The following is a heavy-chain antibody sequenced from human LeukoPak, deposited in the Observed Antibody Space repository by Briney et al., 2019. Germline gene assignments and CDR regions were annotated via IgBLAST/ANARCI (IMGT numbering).Heavy chain of an antibody. CDR1: GFTFTSSA. J-gene: IGHJ4*02. D-gene: IGHD6-19*01. CDR2: IVVGSGNT. V-gene: IGHV1-58*02. CDR3: AADLGIAVAGFPSFDY. Sequence: ASVKVSCKASGFTFTSSAMQWVRQARGQRLEWIGWIVVGSGNTNYAQKFQERVTITRDMSTSTAYMELSSLRSEDTAVYYCAADLGIAVAGFPSFDYWGQGTLVTVSS.